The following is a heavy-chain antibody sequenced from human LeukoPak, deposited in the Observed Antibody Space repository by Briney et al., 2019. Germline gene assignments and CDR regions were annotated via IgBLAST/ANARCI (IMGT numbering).Heavy chain of an antibody. CDR3: ASLSGSYSFDY. CDR2: IYHSGNT. D-gene: IGHD1-26*01. CDR1: GFTFNNYAM. J-gene: IGHJ4*02. V-gene: IGHV4-4*02. Sequence: GSLRLSCAASGFTFNNYAMSWVRQPPGTGLEWIGEIYHSGNTNYNPSLKSRATISVDKSKNQFSLKLSSVTAADTAVYYCASLSGSYSFDYWGQGTLVTVSS.